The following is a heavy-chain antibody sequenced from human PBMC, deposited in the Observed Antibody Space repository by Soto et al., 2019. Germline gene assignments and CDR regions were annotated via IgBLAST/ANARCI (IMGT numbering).Heavy chain of an antibody. J-gene: IGHJ4*02. D-gene: IGHD4-4*01. CDR1: GFTFSSCG. V-gene: IGHV3-30*03. CDR2: ISYDGSNK. CDR3: ARHVSNYFDY. Sequence: QVQLVESGGGVVQPGRSLRLSCAASGFTFSSCGMHWVRQAPGKGLEWVAVISYDGSNKYYADSVKGRFTISRDNSKNTLYLQMNSLRAEDTAVYYCARHVSNYFDYWGQGTLVTVSS.